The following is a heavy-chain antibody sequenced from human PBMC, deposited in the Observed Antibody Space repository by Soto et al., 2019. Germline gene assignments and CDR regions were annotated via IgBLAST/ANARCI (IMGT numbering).Heavy chain of an antibody. V-gene: IGHV4-34*01. CDR1: GGSVSGYS. Sequence: ASETLSLTCAVYGGSVSGYSWNWIRQPPGKGLEWIGDITHSGSANYNPSLESRVTISVDTSQNQISLRLSSVTAADTAMYYCVRMVVVVVSKIPDYFDYWGQGTLVTVSS. J-gene: IGHJ4*02. CDR3: VRMVVVVVSKIPDYFDY. D-gene: IGHD2-15*01. CDR2: ITHSGSA.